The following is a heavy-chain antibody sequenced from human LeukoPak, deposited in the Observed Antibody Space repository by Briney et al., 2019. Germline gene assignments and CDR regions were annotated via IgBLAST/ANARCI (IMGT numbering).Heavy chain of an antibody. Sequence: GGSLRLSCAASGFTFSSYAMSWVRQAPGKGLEWVSAISGSGGSTYYADSVKGRFTISRDNSKNTLYLQMNNLRAEDTAVYYCAKDSSGYYYVDDYYYYYYMDVWGKGTTVTVSS. J-gene: IGHJ6*03. V-gene: IGHV3-23*01. CDR3: AKDSSGYYYVDDYYYYYYMDV. D-gene: IGHD3-22*01. CDR1: GFTFSSYA. CDR2: ISGSGGST.